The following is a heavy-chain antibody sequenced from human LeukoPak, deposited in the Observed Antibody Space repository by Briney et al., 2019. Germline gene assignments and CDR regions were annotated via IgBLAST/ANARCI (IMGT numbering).Heavy chain of an antibody. CDR2: INPNSGGT. V-gene: IGHV1-2*02. J-gene: IGHJ4*02. CDR3: AFFFQAEDGIRDYYFDY. Sequence: GASVKVCCKASGYTFTGCYMQWVRQAPGPGLEWMGWINPNSGGTTYAQKFQGKVTMTRDTSIRTAYMELSRLRSDDTAVYYCAFFFQAEDGIRDYYFDYWGQGTLVTVSS. CDR1: GYTFTGCY. D-gene: IGHD3-9*01.